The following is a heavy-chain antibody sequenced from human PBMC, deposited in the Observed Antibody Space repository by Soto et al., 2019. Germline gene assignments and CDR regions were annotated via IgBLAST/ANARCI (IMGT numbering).Heavy chain of an antibody. D-gene: IGHD2-15*01. J-gene: IGHJ4*02. CDR1: GGSISSSNW. CDR2: IYHSGST. Sequence: SETLSLTCAVSGGSISSSNWWSWVRQPPGKGLEWIGEIYHSGSTNYNPSLKSRVTISVDTSKNQFSLKLSSVTAADTAVYYCARRYGGTFDYWGQGTLVTVSS. CDR3: ARRYGGTFDY. V-gene: IGHV4-4*02.